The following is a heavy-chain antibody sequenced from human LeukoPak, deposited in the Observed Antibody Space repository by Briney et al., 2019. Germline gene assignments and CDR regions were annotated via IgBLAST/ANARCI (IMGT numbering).Heavy chain of an antibody. CDR1: GVSISSYY. J-gene: IGHJ4*02. CDR3: ARLTRLSTSPDRYYLDY. CDR2: IYTSGRT. V-gene: IGHV4-4*09. Sequence: TETLSLTCTVSGVSISSYYWSWLRQPPGKGLEWLGYIYTSGRTNYIPSLKGRVTISIDTSKNQFSLKLSSVTAADSAVYYCARLTRLSTSPDRYYLDYWGQGTLVTVSS. D-gene: IGHD6-6*01.